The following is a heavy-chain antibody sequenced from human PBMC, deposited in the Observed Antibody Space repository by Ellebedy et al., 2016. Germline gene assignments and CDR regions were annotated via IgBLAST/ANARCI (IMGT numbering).Heavy chain of an antibody. Sequence: GESLKISXAASGFTFSSYGMHWVRQAPGKGLEWVAVISYDGSNKYYADSVKGRFTISRDNSKNTLYLQMNSLRAEDTAVYYCAKEYYYGSGSYAPDRLQLYGMDVWGQGTTVTVSS. CDR3: AKEYYYGSGSYAPDRLQLYGMDV. CDR2: ISYDGSNK. CDR1: GFTFSSYG. D-gene: IGHD3-10*01. J-gene: IGHJ6*02. V-gene: IGHV3-30*18.